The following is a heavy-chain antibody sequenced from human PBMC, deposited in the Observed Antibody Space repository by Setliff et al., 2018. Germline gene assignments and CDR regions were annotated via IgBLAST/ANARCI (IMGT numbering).Heavy chain of an antibody. CDR1: GGSISSYS. Sequence: CTVSGGSISSYSWSWIRQPAGKGLEWIGHIYIGGSANYNPSLKSRVTMSIDTSKNQFSLKLNSVTAADMAVYYCAREQWLDPPGYYYMDVWAKGTTVTVSS. V-gene: IGHV4-4*07. CDR2: IYIGGSA. CDR3: AREQWLDPPGYYYMDV. D-gene: IGHD6-19*01. J-gene: IGHJ6*03.